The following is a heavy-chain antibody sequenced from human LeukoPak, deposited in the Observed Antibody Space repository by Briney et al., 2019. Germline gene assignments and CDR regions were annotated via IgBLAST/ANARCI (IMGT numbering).Heavy chain of an antibody. CDR3: ARESPYGDYWGEGYFDY. J-gene: IGHJ4*02. Sequence: PGGSLRLSRAASGFTVSSNYMSWVRQAPGKGLEWVSVIYSGGSTYYADSVKGRFTISRDNSKNTLYLQMNSLRAEDTAVCYCARESPYGDYWGEGYFDYWGQGTLVTVSS. V-gene: IGHV3-66*01. D-gene: IGHD4-17*01. CDR1: GFTVSSNY. CDR2: IYSGGST.